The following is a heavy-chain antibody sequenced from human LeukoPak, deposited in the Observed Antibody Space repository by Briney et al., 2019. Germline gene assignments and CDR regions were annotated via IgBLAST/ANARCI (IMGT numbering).Heavy chain of an antibody. CDR2: ISSSSSYI. CDR3: ARAPYGITFGPGDY. J-gene: IGHJ4*02. Sequence: PGGSLRLSCAASGFTFSGYSMNWVRQAPGKGLEWVSSISSSSSYIYYADSVKGRFTISRDNAKNSLYLQMNSLRAEDTAVYYCARAPYGITFGPGDYWGQGTLVTVSS. CDR1: GFTFSGYS. D-gene: IGHD3-16*01. V-gene: IGHV3-21*01.